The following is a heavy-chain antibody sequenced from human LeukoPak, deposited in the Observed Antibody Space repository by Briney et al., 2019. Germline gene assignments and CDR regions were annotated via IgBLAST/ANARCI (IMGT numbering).Heavy chain of an antibody. D-gene: IGHD1-26*01. CDR2: INSDGKTT. Sequence: GGSLRLSCAASGFTFSSYSMNWVRQAPGKGLVWVSGINSDGKTTNYADSVKGRFTISRDNAKNTLFLQMNSLRVEDTAVYYCAKLNSYWSFDYWGQGALVTVSS. V-gene: IGHV3-74*01. J-gene: IGHJ4*02. CDR1: GFTFSSYS. CDR3: AKLNSYWSFDY.